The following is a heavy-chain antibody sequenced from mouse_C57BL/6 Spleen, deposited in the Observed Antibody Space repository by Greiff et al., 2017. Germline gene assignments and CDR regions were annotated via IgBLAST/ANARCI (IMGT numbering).Heavy chain of an antibody. V-gene: IGHV1-55*01. CDR2: IYPGGGST. D-gene: IGHD2-4*01. CDR3: ARYAIYYDYDGGYAMAY. CDR1: GYTFTSYW. Sequence: VQLQQPGAELVKPGASVKMSCKASGYTFTSYWITWVKQRPGQGLEWIGDIYPGGGSTNYNEKFKSQATLTVDTSSSTAYMQLSSLTSEDSAVYYCARYAIYYDYDGGYAMAYWGQGTSVTVSS. J-gene: IGHJ4*01.